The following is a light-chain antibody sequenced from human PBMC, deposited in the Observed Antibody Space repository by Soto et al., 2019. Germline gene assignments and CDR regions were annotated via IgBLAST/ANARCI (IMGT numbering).Light chain of an antibody. Sequence: QSVLTQPASVSGSPGQSITISCTGTSSDVGGYDYVSWYQQDPGKAPKLMIYDVSNRTSGVSNRFSGSKSGNTASLTISGLQAEDEADYYCSSYTSSNTLVVFGGGTQLTVL. CDR1: SSDVGGYDY. CDR3: SSYTSSNTLVV. CDR2: DVS. J-gene: IGLJ2*01. V-gene: IGLV2-14*03.